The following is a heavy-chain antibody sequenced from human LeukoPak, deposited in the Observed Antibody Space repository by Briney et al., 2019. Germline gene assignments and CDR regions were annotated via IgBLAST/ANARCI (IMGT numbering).Heavy chain of an antibody. D-gene: IGHD3-3*01. V-gene: IGHV4-30-2*01. J-gene: IGHJ4*02. Sequence: SETLSLTCAVSGGSNSSGGYSWSWIRQPPGKGLEWIGYIYHSGSTYYNPSLKSRVTISVDRSKNQFSLKLSSVTAADTAVYYCARSYPASFGYFDYWGQGTLVTVSS. CDR3: ARSYPASFGYFDY. CDR2: IYHSGST. CDR1: GGSNSSGGYS.